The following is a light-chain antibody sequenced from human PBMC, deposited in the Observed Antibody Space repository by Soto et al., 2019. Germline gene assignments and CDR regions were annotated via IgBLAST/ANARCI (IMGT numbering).Light chain of an antibody. CDR3: QQRSNWPT. CDR2: DAS. V-gene: IGKV3-11*01. CDR1: QSIRNF. Sequence: EIVLTQSPGTLSLSPGERATLSCRASQSIRNFLAWYQQKPGQAPRLLIYDASNRATGIPARFSGSGSGTDFTLTISSLEPEDFAVYYCQQRSNWPTFGQGTKVDI. J-gene: IGKJ1*01.